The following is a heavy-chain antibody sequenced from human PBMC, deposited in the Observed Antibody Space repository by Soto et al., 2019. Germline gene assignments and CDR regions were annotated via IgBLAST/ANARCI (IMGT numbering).Heavy chain of an antibody. Sequence: TSETLSLTCTVSGGSISSYYWSWIRQPPGKGLEWIGYIYYSGSTNYNPSLKSRVTISVDTSKNQFSLKLSSVTAADTAVYYCARQVGATLENWFDPWGQGTLVTVSS. J-gene: IGHJ5*02. D-gene: IGHD1-26*01. CDR1: GGSISSYY. V-gene: IGHV4-59*01. CDR2: IYYSGST. CDR3: ARQVGATLENWFDP.